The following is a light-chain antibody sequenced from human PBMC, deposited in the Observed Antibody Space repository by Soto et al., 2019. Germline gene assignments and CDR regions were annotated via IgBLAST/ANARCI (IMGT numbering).Light chain of an antibody. CDR2: SHN. V-gene: IGLV1-44*01. Sequence: QSLLTQPPSASGTPGQRVTISCSGSSSNIGSNTVNWYQQLPGTAPKLLIYSHNHRPSGVPDRFSGSKSGTSASLAISGLQSEDEADYYCATWDDSLDGYVFGTGTKLTVL. CDR1: SSNIGSNT. CDR3: ATWDDSLDGYV. J-gene: IGLJ1*01.